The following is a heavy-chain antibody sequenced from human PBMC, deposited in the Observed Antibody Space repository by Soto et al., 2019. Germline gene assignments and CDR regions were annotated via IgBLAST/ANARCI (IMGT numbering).Heavy chain of an antibody. CDR2: ISYDGSNK. CDR3: ARDMGYCTNGVCYFNYY. V-gene: IGHV3-30-3*01. CDR1: GFTFSSYA. D-gene: IGHD2-8*01. Sequence: GGSLRLSCAASGFTFSSYAMHWVRQAPGKGLEWVAVISYDGSNKYYADSVKGRFTISRDNSKNTLYLQMNSLRAEDTAVYYCARDMGYCTNGVCYFNYYWGQGTLVTVSS. J-gene: IGHJ4*02.